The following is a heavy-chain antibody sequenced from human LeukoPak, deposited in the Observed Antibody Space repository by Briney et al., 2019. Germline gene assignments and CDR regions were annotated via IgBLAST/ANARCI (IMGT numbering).Heavy chain of an antibody. CDR3: AKVTAKSYYYYYYMDV. D-gene: IGHD2-21*02. CDR1: GFTFSSYG. V-gene: IGHV3-30*02. J-gene: IGHJ6*03. CDR2: IRYDGSNK. Sequence: PGGSLRLSCAASGFTFSSYGVHWVRQAPGKGLEWVAFIRYDGSNKYYADSVKGRFTISRDNSKNTLYLQMNSLRAEDTAVYYCAKVTAKSYYYYYYMDVWGKGTTVTISS.